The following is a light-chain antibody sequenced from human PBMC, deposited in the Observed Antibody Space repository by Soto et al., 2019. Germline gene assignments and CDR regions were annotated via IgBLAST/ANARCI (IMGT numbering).Light chain of an antibody. J-gene: IGKJ2*01. V-gene: IGKV3-15*01. Sequence: EIVMTQSPATLSVSPGERATLSCRASQSVSSNLAWYQQKPGQAPRLLIYGASTRATGIPARFSGSWSGTEFTLTISSLQSEDFAVYYCHQYNNWPPKFTFGQGTKLEIK. CDR1: QSVSSN. CDR3: HQYNNWPPKFT. CDR2: GAS.